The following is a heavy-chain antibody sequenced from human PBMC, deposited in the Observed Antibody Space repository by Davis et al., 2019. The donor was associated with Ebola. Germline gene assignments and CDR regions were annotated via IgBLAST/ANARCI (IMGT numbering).Heavy chain of an antibody. J-gene: IGHJ5*02. Sequence: SETLSLTCTVSGGSISSYYWSWIRQPPGKGLEWIGYIYYSGSTNYNPSLKSRVTISVDTSKNQFSLKLSSVTAADTAVYYCARPLARYCSSTSCYTLDWFDPWGQGTLVTVSS. CDR1: GGSISSYY. CDR3: ARPLARYCSSTSCYTLDWFDP. D-gene: IGHD2-2*02. V-gene: IGHV4-59*08. CDR2: IYYSGST.